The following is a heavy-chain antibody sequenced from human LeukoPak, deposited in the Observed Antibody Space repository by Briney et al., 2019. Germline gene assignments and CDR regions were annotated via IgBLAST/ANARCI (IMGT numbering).Heavy chain of an antibody. CDR2: SRNKENRYST. CDR1: GFSFSVYC. D-gene: IGHD2-15*01. CDR3: VREYFGGYDY. J-gene: IGHJ4*02. V-gene: IGHV3-72*01. Sequence: GGSLRLSCAASGFSFSVYCMAWVRQAPGKGPEWVGLSRNKENRYSTEYGASVKGRVTISRDDSKNLMYLEMKSLKSEDTAVYYCVREYFGGYDYWGQGTLVTVSS.